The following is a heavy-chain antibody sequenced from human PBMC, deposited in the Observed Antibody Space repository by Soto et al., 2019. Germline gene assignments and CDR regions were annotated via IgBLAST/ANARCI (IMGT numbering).Heavy chain of an antibody. V-gene: IGHV3-30-3*01. CDR3: ARGTRSSGWYDCYFEL. Sequence: QVQLVESGGGVVQPGRSLRLSCAASGFTFSSYAMHWVRQAPGKGLEWVAVISYDGSNKYYADSVKGRFTISRDNSKNTLYLQMNSLRAEDTAVYYCARGTRSSGWYDCYFELWGRGTLVTVSS. CDR2: ISYDGSNK. J-gene: IGHJ2*01. D-gene: IGHD6-19*01. CDR1: GFTFSSYA.